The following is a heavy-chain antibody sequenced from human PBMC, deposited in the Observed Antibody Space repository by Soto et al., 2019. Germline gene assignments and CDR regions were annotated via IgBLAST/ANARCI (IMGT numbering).Heavy chain of an antibody. Sequence: AGSLSLSCAASGFTVSSNYMSWVRQAPGKGLEWVSVIYSGGSTYYADSVKGRFTISRDNSKNTLYLQMNSLRAEDTAVYYCARAQDNDCSSTSCLSPYYYYGMDVWGQGTTVTVSS. D-gene: IGHD2-2*01. CDR2: IYSGGST. CDR1: GFTVSSNY. V-gene: IGHV3-53*01. J-gene: IGHJ6*02. CDR3: ARAQDNDCSSTSCLSPYYYYGMDV.